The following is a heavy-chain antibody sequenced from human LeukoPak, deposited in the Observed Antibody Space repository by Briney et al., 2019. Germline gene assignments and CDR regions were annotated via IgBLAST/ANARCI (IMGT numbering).Heavy chain of an antibody. Sequence: PGRSLRLSCAASGFTFDVYAMHWVRHTPGEGLEWVSHISWNSATIEYADSVKGRFTISRDNAKNSLYLQMNSLRAEDTALYYCVKEVGAAVGRSSFDYWGQGTLVTVSS. D-gene: IGHD6-13*01. J-gene: IGHJ4*02. CDR1: GFTFDVYA. CDR2: ISWNSATI. CDR3: VKEVGAAVGRSSFDY. V-gene: IGHV3-9*01.